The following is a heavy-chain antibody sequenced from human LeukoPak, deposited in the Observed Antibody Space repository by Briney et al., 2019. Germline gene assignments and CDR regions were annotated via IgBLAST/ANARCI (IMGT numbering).Heavy chain of an antibody. V-gene: IGHV4-39*01. J-gene: IGHJ4*02. CDR1: GGSNSSSSYD. CDR2: IYYSGST. CDR3: ARREVASFDY. D-gene: IGHD1-26*01. Sequence: SETLSLTCTVSGGSNSSSSYDWGWIRQPPGKGLEWIGTIYYSGSTYYNPCLKSRFIISVDTSKNQFSLKLSSVTAADTAVYYCARREVASFDYWGEGTLVTVCS.